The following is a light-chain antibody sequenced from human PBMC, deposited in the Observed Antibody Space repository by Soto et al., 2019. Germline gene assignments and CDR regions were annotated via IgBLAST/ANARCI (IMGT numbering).Light chain of an antibody. CDR2: GSD. V-gene: IGLV1-40*01. CDR3: QSYDSNLSEV. Sequence: QSVLTQPPSVPGAPGQTDTISCTGSGSNIGAGYGVQWYQQLPGTDPRLLIYGSDDRPSGVPDRFSASVSGNSASLAITGLQTEDEAVYYSQSYDSNLSEVFGPGTKGTVL. CDR1: GSNIGAGYG. J-gene: IGLJ1*01.